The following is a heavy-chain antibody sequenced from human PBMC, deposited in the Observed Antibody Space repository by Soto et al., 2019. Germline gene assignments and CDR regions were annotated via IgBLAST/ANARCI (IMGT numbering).Heavy chain of an antibody. CDR1: GGSISNVNDC. J-gene: IGHJ4*02. CDR3: ARGPSGDKVDY. V-gene: IGHV4-30-4*01. CDR2: IYSGGSI. Sequence: QVQLQESGPGLVKPSQTLSLTCIVSGGSISNVNDCWSWIRQRPDKGLEWIGHIYSGGSIYNNPSLTXRXTXPXHTSKNQFSLQLSSVSAADTAVYYCARGPSGDKVDYWGQGTLVTVSS. D-gene: IGHD7-27*01.